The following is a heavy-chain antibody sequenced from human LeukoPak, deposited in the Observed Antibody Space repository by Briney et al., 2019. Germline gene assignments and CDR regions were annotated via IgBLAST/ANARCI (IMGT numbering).Heavy chain of an antibody. V-gene: IGHV1-69*15. CDR2: IIPIFGTT. Sequence: GASVKVSCKASGGTFNSNAISWVRQVPGQGLEWMGRIIPIFGTTNYAQKFQGRVTITADESTSTAYMELSSLTSEDTAVYYCARDHHFNTNLLDYWGQGTLVTVSS. D-gene: IGHD2/OR15-2a*01. CDR1: GGTFNSNA. J-gene: IGHJ4*02. CDR3: ARDHHFNTNLLDY.